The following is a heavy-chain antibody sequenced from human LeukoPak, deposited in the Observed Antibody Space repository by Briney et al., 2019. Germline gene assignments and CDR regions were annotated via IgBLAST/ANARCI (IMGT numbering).Heavy chain of an antibody. CDR2: ISAYNGNT. V-gene: IGHV1-18*01. CDR3: ARDRDYVWGSSLGVYFDY. Sequence: ASVKVSCKASGYTFTSYGISWVRQAPGQGLEWMGWISAYNGNTNYAQKLQGRVTMTTDTPTSTAYMELRSLRSDDTAVYYCARDRDYVWGSSLGVYFDYWGQGTLVTVSS. J-gene: IGHJ4*02. D-gene: IGHD3-16*01. CDR1: GYTFTSYG.